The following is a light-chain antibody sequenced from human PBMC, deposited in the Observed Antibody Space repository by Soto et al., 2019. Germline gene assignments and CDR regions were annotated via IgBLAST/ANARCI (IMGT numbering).Light chain of an antibody. CDR1: SSDVGGYNY. Sequence: QSVLTQPASVSGSPGQSITISCTGTSSDVGGYNYVSWYQQHPGKAPKIIIYEVTNRPSGVSNRFSGSKSGNTASLTISGLQAEDDADYYCSSFTSRFTFTYIFGNGTKVT. J-gene: IGLJ1*01. V-gene: IGLV2-14*01. CDR3: SSFTSRFTFTYI. CDR2: EVT.